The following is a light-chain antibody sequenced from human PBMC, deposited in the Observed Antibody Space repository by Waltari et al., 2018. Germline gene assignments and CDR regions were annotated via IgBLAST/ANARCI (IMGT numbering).Light chain of an antibody. CDR2: NTN. Sequence: QTVVTQEPSFSLSPGGPVPLTCGLTSGSVPNNYYPIWYQQTPGQAPRTLIYNTNIRSSGVPDRFSGSILGNKAALTITGAQADDESDYYCVVYMGSDIWVFGGGTKLTVL. CDR1: SGSVPNNYY. V-gene: IGLV8-61*01. CDR3: VVYMGSDIWV. J-gene: IGLJ3*02.